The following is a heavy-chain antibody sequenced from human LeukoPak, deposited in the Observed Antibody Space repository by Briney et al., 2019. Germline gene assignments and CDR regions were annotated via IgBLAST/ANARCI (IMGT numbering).Heavy chain of an antibody. D-gene: IGHD2-15*01. J-gene: IGHJ6*03. CDR2: IYTSGST. CDR3: ARTVDGGKPYYMDV. Sequence: SETLSLTCTVSGGSISSGSYYWSWIRQPAGKGLEWIGRIYTSGSTNYNPSLKSRVTISVDTSKNQFSLKLSSVTAADTAVYYCARTVDGGKPYYMDVWGKGTTVTVSS. CDR1: GGSISSGSYY. V-gene: IGHV4-61*02.